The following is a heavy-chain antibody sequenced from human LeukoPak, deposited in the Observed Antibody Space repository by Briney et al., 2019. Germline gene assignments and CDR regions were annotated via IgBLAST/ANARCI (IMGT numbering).Heavy chain of an antibody. CDR2: IIPIFGTA. V-gene: IGHV1-69*13. Sequence: GASVKVSCKASACTFSSYAISWVRQAPGQGLEWMGGIIPIFGTANYAQKFQGRVTITADESTSTAYMELSSLRSEDTAVYYCARDFGRYCTSTSCYDGLQAFDIWGQGTMVTVSS. J-gene: IGHJ3*02. CDR1: ACTFSSYA. CDR3: ARDFGRYCTSTSCYDGLQAFDI. D-gene: IGHD2-2*01.